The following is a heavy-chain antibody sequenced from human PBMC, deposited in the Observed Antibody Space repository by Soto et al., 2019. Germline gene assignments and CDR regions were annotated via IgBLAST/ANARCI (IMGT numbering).Heavy chain of an antibody. CDR2: ISYDGSNK. Sequence: PGGSLRLSCAASGFTLSSYAMHWVRQAPGKGLEWVAVISYDGSNKYYADSVKGRFTISRDNSKNTLYLQMNSLRAEDTAVYYCASFYCSGGSCYSSYYYYGMDVWGQGTTVTVSS. CDR3: ASFYCSGGSCYSSYYYYGMDV. V-gene: IGHV3-30-3*01. D-gene: IGHD2-15*01. J-gene: IGHJ6*02. CDR1: GFTLSSYA.